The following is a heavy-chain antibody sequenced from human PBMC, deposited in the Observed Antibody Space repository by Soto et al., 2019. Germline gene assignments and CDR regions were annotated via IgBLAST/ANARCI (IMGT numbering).Heavy chain of an antibody. J-gene: IGHJ5*02. V-gene: IGHV1-8*01. CDR1: GYTFTSYD. CDR2: MNPNSGNT. CDR3: ARTGRIAGSGWYNWFDP. D-gene: IGHD6-19*01. Sequence: QVQLVQSGAEVKKPGASVKVSCKASGYTFTSYDINWVRQATGQGLEWMGWMNPNSGNTGYAQKFQGRVTMTRNTSXSXDYMELSSLRSEDTAVYYCARTGRIAGSGWYNWFDPWGQGTLVTVSS.